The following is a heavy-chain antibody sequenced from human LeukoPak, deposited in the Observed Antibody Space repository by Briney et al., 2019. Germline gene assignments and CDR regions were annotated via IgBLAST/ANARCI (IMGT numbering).Heavy chain of an antibody. CDR2: ISSSGDTR. J-gene: IGHJ4*02. D-gene: IGHD6-13*01. V-gene: IGHV3-48*02. CDR1: GFTLRSYG. Sequence: GGSLRLSCAASGFTLRSYGMNWVRQAPGKGLEWVSYISSSGDTRYYADSVKGRFTISRDNAKNSLYLQMNSLRDEDTAVYYCARDRAAADWGQGTLVTVSS. CDR3: ARDRAAAD.